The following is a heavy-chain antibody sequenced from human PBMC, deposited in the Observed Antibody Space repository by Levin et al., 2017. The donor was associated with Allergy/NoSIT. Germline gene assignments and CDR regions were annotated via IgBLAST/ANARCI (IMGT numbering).Heavy chain of an antibody. CDR2: ISYDGSNK. CDR1: GFTFSSYA. V-gene: IGHV3-30-3*01. Sequence: GESLKISCAASGFTFSSYAMHWVRQAPGKGLEWVAVISYDGSNKYYADSVKGRFTISRDNSKNTLYLQMNSLRAEDTAVYYCARRSTSSIDDFDYWGQGTLVSVSS. D-gene: IGHD2-2*01. J-gene: IGHJ4*02. CDR3: ARRSTSSIDDFDY.